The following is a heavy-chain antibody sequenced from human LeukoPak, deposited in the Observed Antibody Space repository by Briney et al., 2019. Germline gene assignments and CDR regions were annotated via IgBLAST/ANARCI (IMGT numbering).Heavy chain of an antibody. J-gene: IGHJ3*02. CDR3: ARDLIAVAGTDAFDI. CDR1: GFTFSSYD. D-gene: IGHD6-19*01. CDR2: IQYDGTNK. Sequence: PGESLRLSCAASGFTFSSYDMHWVRQAPARGLEWVAFIQYDGTNKDYADSVKGRFTISRDNSKNTLYLQMNSLRAEDTAVYYCARDLIAVAGTDAFDIWGQGTMVTVSS. V-gene: IGHV3-30*02.